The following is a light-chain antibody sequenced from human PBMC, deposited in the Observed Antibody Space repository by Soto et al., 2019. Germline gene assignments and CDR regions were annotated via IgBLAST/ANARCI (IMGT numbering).Light chain of an antibody. V-gene: IGKV3-15*01. CDR2: GAS. Sequence: EIVMTQSPGTLSVPPGERATLSCRASQSVSSNLAWYQQKPGQAPSLLIYGASTRATGIPARFSGSGSGTEFALTISSLQSEDFAVYYCQQYNNWPRTFGQGTKV. CDR1: QSVSSN. J-gene: IGKJ1*01. CDR3: QQYNNWPRT.